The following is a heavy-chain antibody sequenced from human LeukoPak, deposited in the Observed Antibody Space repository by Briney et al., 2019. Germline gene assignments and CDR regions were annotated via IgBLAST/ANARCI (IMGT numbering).Heavy chain of an antibody. V-gene: IGHV3-66*01. CDR1: GFTVSGNY. CDR3: ARVNPLYQLLGSWFDP. Sequence: PGGSLRLSCAASGFTVSGNYMTWVRQAPGKGLESASVIYSGGSTYSADSVKDRFTISRDNSMNTLYLQMNNLRVEDTAVYFCARVNPLYQLLGSWFDPWGQGTLVTVSS. CDR2: IYSGGST. D-gene: IGHD2-2*01. J-gene: IGHJ5*02.